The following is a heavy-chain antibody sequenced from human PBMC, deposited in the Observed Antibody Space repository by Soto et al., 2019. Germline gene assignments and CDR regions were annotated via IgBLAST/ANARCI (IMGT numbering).Heavy chain of an antibody. J-gene: IGHJ6*03. CDR3: ASYPYGDYYYYMDV. CDR2: INHSGST. CDR1: GGSFSGYY. V-gene: IGHV4-34*01. Sequence: SETLSLTCAVYGGSFSGYYWSWIRQPPGKGLEWIGEINHSGSTNYNPSLKSRVTISVDTSKNQFSLKLSSVTAADTAVYYCASYPYGDYYYYMDVWGKGTTVTVSS. D-gene: IGHD4-17*01.